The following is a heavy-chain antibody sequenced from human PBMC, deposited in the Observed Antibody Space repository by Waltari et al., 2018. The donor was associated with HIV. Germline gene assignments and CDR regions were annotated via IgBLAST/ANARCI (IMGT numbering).Heavy chain of an antibody. CDR1: GYTFTSYA. D-gene: IGHD6-19*01. CDR2: INAGNGNT. CDR3: AILSGWYEGYLDY. J-gene: IGHJ4*02. V-gene: IGHV1-3*01. Sequence: QVQLVQSGAEVKKPGASVKVSCKASGYTFTSYAMHWVRQAPGQRLEWMGWINAGNGNTKYSQKFQGRVTITRDTSASTAYMELSSLRSEDTAVYYCAILSGWYEGYLDYWGQGTLVTVSS.